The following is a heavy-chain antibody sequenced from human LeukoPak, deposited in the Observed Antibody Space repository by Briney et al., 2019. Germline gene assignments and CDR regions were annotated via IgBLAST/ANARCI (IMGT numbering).Heavy chain of an antibody. J-gene: IGHJ4*02. CDR1: GFTFSSYA. CDR2: ISSSGSTI. D-gene: IGHD3-22*01. Sequence: GSLRLSCAASGFTFSSYAMHWVRQAPGKGLEWVSYISSSGSTIYYADSVKGRFTISRDNAKNSLYLQMNSLRAEDTAVYYCARAGYYDSSGYYGFDYWGQGTLVTVSS. CDR3: ARAGYYDSSGYYGFDY. V-gene: IGHV3-48*04.